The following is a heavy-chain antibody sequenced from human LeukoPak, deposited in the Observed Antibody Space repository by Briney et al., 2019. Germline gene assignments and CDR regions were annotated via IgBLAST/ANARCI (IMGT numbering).Heavy chain of an antibody. J-gene: IGHJ5*02. D-gene: IGHD3-22*01. CDR3: ARHLSYYYDSSGYYGKFDP. V-gene: IGHV4-34*01. Sequence: SETLSLTCAVYGGSFSGYYWSWIRQPPGKGLEWIGEINHSGSTNYNPSLKSRVTISVDTSKNQFSPKLSSVTAADTAVYYCARHLSYYYDSSGYYGKFDPWGQGTLVTVSP. CDR1: GGSFSGYY. CDR2: INHSGST.